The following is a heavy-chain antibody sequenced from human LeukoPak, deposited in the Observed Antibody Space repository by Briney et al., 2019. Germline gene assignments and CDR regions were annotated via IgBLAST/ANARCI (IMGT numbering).Heavy chain of an antibody. CDR1: GGSISSGDYY. CDR3: ARGHYDFWSGYYEDY. D-gene: IGHD3-3*01. V-gene: IGHV4-39*07. CDR2: INHSGST. Sequence: SETLSLTCTVSGGSISSGDYYWSWIRQPPGKGLEWIGEINHSGSTNYNPSLKSRVTISVDTSKNQFSLKLSSVTAADTAVYYCARGHYDFWSGYYEDYWGQGTLVTVSS. J-gene: IGHJ4*02.